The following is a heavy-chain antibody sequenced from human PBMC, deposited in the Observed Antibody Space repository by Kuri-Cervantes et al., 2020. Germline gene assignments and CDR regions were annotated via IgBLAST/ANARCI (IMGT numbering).Heavy chain of an antibody. CDR2: ISGSGGST. J-gene: IGHJ6*03. CDR1: GFTFSSYA. Sequence: GGSLRLSCAASGFTFSSYAMSWVRQAPGKGLEWVSTISGSGGSTYYAESVKGRFTISRDNAKNSLYLQMNSLRAEDTAVYYCARGGYSYGYTSYYYYYYMDVWGKGTTVTVSS. D-gene: IGHD5-18*01. CDR3: ARGGYSYGYTSYYYYYYMDV. V-gene: IGHV3-23*01.